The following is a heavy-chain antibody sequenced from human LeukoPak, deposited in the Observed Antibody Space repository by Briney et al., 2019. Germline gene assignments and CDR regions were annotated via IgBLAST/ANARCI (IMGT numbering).Heavy chain of an antibody. V-gene: IGHV3-21*01. D-gene: IGHD3-10*01. Sequence: GGSLRLSCAASGFAFNTYTIVWVRQAPGKGLEWVSSISSSSSYKYYADSLKGRFTISRDNAKNSLYLQMNSLRAEDTAVYYCARAGSAWQYYFDYWGQGTLVTVSS. CDR1: GFAFNTYT. CDR3: ARAGSAWQYYFDY. CDR2: ISSSSSYK. J-gene: IGHJ4*02.